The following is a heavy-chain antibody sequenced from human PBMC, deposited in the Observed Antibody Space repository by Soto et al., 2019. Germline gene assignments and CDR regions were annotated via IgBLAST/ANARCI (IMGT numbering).Heavy chain of an antibody. CDR3: AKEGTSGLYYFDY. Sequence: LRLCCAASEFTFGNYAMRWVLKAPGKGLEWVSIISGSGDSPYYADSVKGRFTISRDNSRNTLYLQMNSLRAGDSAKYYCAKEGTSGLYYFDYWGQGTLVTVSS. CDR1: EFTFGNYA. D-gene: IGHD6-19*01. CDR2: ISGSGDSP. V-gene: IGHV3-23*01. J-gene: IGHJ4*02.